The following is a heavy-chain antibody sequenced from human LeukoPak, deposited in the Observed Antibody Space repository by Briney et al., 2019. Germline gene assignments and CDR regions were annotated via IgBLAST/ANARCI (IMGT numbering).Heavy chain of an antibody. CDR3: ARGMHYITIFGVVIDYYYMDV. V-gene: IGHV1-69*05. D-gene: IGHD3-3*01. Sequence: SVKVSCKASGGTFSSYAISWVRQAPGQGLEWMGGIIPIFGTANYAQKFQGRVTITTDESTSTAYMELSSLRSEDTAVYYCARGMHYITIFGVVIDYYYMDVWAKGPRSPSP. CDR1: GGTFSSYA. CDR2: IIPIFGTA. J-gene: IGHJ6*03.